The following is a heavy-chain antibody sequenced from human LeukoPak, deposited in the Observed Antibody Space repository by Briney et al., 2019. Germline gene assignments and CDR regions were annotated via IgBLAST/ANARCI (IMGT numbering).Heavy chain of an antibody. V-gene: IGHV3-33*01. CDR2: IWYDGSNK. D-gene: IGHD6-13*01. J-gene: IGHJ4*02. CDR3: AREWEQQLVIDY. CDR1: GFTFSSYG. Sequence: GGSLRLSCAASGFTFSSYGMHWVRQAPGKGLEWVAVIWYDGSNKYYADSVKGRFTISRDNSKNTLYLQMNSLRAEDTAVYYCAREWEQQLVIDYWGQGTLVTVSS.